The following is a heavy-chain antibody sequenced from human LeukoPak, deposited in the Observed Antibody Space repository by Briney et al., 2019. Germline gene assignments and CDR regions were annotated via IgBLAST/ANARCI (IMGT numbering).Heavy chain of an antibody. CDR1: GFTFSTYA. V-gene: IGHV3-21*04. CDR3: ASRPDCGGDCYSGRYFDY. J-gene: IGHJ4*02. D-gene: IGHD2-21*02. CDR2: ISSSSSYI. Sequence: PGGSLRLSCAASGFTFSTYAVNWVRQAPGKGLEWVSSISSSSSYIYYADSVKGRFTISRDNAKNSLYLQMDSLRAEDTAVYYCASRPDCGGDCYSGRYFDYWGQGTLVTVSS.